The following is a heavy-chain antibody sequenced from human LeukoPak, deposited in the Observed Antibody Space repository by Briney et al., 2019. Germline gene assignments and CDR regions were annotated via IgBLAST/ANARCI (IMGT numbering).Heavy chain of an antibody. J-gene: IGHJ4*02. V-gene: IGHV1-2*02. D-gene: IGHD2-15*01. CDR1: GYRFTGYY. CDR3: ARAIYPIAFFDY. CDR2: INPNSGGT. Sequence: GASVKVSCKTSGYRFTGYYMHWVRQAPGQGLEWMGWINPNSGGTNYAQKFQGRVTMTRDTSISTAYMELSRLRSDDTAVYYCARAIYPIAFFDYWGQGTLVTVSS.